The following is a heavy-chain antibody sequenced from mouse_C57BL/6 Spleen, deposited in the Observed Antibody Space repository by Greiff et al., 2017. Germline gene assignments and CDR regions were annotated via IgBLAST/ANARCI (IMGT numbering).Heavy chain of an antibody. D-gene: IGHD1-1*01. J-gene: IGHJ2*01. Sequence: VQLQQSGAELVKPGASVKISCKASGYAFSSYWMNWVKQRPGKGLEWIGQIYPGDGDTNYNGKFKGKATLTADKSSSTAYMQLSSLTSEDSAVYFCARSVITTVVATGGFDYWGQGTTLTVSS. CDR1: GYAFSSYW. CDR3: ARSVITTVVATGGFDY. CDR2: IYPGDGDT. V-gene: IGHV1-80*01.